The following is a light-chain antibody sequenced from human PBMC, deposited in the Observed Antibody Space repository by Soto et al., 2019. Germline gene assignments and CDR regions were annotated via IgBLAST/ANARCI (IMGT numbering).Light chain of an antibody. J-gene: IGKJ2*01. CDR1: QNISSH. CDR2: AAS. CDR3: QQSYSSPYT. Sequence: DIQMTQSPSSLSASVGDRVTVTCRASQNISSHLNWYQQKPGKAPKFLIYAASSLQSGVPARFSGSGSGTDFTLTISSLQPEDFATYYCQQSYSSPYTFSQGTKLEIK. V-gene: IGKV1-39*01.